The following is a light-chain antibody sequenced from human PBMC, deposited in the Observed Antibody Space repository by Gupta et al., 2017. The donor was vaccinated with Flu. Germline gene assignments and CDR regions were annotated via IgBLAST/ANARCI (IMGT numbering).Light chain of an antibody. Sequence: QSALTQPASVSGSPGQSITISCTGTNSDVGGYNFVSWYQQHPGKAPKLMIYEVSYRPPGVSNRFSGSKSDNTASLTISGLQAEDEADYYCSSYTSRSTRVFGGGTRLTVL. J-gene: IGLJ2*01. CDR3: SSYTSRSTRV. CDR2: EVS. V-gene: IGLV2-14*01. CDR1: NSDVGGYNF.